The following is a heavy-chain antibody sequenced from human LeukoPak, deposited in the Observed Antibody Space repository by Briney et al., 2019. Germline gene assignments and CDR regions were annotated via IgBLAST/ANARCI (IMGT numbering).Heavy chain of an antibody. J-gene: IGHJ4*02. Sequence: SETLSLTCAVYGGSFSGYYWSWIRQPPGKGLEWIGEINHSGSTNYNPSLKSRVTISVDTSKNQFSLKLSSVTAADTAVYYCARGRGGGRGKYYFDYWGQGTLVTVSS. CDR3: ARGRGGGRGKYYFDY. V-gene: IGHV4-34*01. CDR1: GGSFSGYY. D-gene: IGHD4-23*01. CDR2: INHSGST.